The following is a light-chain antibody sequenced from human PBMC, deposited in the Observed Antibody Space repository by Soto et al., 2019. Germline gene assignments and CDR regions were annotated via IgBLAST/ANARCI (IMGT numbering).Light chain of an antibody. Sequence: IQLTQSPSSLSASVGDRGTITCRASQGINSYLAWYRQKSGKAPNLLIYGASTLQSGVPSRFSGSGSGTDFALTISSLQPEDFATYYCQQSYSTSVTFGQGTRLEIK. V-gene: IGKV1-39*01. CDR1: QGINSY. CDR3: QQSYSTSVT. CDR2: GAS. J-gene: IGKJ5*01.